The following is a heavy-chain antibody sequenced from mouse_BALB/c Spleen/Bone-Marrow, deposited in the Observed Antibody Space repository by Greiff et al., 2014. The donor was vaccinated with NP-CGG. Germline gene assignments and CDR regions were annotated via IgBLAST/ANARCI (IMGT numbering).Heavy chain of an antibody. CDR1: GYTFTSYW. Sequence: QVHVKQSGAELAKPGASVKMSCKASGYTFTSYWMHWVKQRPGQGLEWIGYINPSTGYTEYNQKFKDKATLTADKSSSTAYMQLSSLTSEDSAVYYCARPYGNYYLDYWGQGTSVTVSS. CDR2: INPSTGYT. CDR3: ARPYGNYYLDY. D-gene: IGHD2-1*01. V-gene: IGHV1-7*01. J-gene: IGHJ4*01.